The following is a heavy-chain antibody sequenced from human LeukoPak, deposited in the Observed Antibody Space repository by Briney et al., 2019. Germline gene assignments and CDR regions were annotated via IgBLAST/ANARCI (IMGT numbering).Heavy chain of an antibody. CDR2: IYHSGST. J-gene: IGHJ4*02. CDR1: GYSISSGYY. D-gene: IGHD6-6*01. CDR3: ARELIAARPFDY. Sequence: SETLSLTFAVSGYSISSGYYWGWIRQPPGKGLEWIGSIYHSGSTYYNPSLKSRVTISVDTSKNQFSLKLSSVTAADTAVYYCARELIAARPFDYWGQGTLVTVSS. V-gene: IGHV4-38-2*02.